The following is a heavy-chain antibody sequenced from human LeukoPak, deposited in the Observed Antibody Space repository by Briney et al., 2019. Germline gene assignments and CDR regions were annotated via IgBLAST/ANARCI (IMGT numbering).Heavy chain of an antibody. CDR1: GFTFSSYA. V-gene: IGHV3-23*01. J-gene: IGHJ4*02. Sequence: GGSLRLSCVASGFTFSSYAMSWVRQPPGKGLEWVSSLGGTNGYTYYADSVKGRFSISRANSKNTLFMQMNSLRAEDTAVYYCGKSGSRDWDYFEYWGQGTLVTASS. CDR2: LGGTNGYT. CDR3: GKSGSRDWDYFEY. D-gene: IGHD6-19*01.